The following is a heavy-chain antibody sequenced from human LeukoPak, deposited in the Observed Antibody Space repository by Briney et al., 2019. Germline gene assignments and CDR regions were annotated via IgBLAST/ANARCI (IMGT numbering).Heavy chain of an antibody. CDR3: ARETTDSRGYFFSDH. Sequence: SVKVSCKSSGGAFNNHPFSWVRQAPGQGLEWMGRIITVFGSTTYAQKFQGRITISADKSTATSYMESSSLRSDDTAVYFCARETTDSRGYFFSDHWGQGTLVTVSS. CDR1: GGAFNNHP. J-gene: IGHJ4*02. V-gene: IGHV1-69*06. CDR2: IITVFGST. D-gene: IGHD3-22*01.